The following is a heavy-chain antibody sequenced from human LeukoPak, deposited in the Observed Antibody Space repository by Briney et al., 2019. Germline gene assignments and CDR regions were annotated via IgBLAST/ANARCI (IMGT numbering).Heavy chain of an antibody. D-gene: IGHD3-10*01. CDR3: ARDPILWFGDGGALDI. Sequence: NTSETLSLTCTVSGGSISNYYWSWIRQPAGKGLEWIGRIYISGNTNYNPSLKSRVTMSADTSKNQFSLKLSSVTAADTAVYYCARDPILWFGDGGALDIWGQGTMVTVSS. V-gene: IGHV4-4*07. CDR1: GGSISNYY. CDR2: IYISGNT. J-gene: IGHJ3*02.